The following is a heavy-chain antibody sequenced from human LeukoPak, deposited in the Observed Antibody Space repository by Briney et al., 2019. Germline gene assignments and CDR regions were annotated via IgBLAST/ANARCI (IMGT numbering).Heavy chain of an antibody. Sequence: GGSLRLSCAASGFTVSSNYMNWVRQAPGKGLECVSVIYSDSSTYYADSVKGRFTISRDNSKNTLYLQMNSLRAEDTAVYYCARELGSYYRYFDYWGQGTLVTVSS. CDR2: IYSDSST. CDR3: ARELGSYYRYFDY. V-gene: IGHV3-53*01. J-gene: IGHJ4*02. D-gene: IGHD1-26*01. CDR1: GFTVSSNY.